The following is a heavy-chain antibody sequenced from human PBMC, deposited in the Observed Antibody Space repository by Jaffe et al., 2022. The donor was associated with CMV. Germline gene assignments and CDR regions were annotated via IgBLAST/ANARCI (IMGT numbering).Heavy chain of an antibody. D-gene: IGHD3-22*01. V-gene: IGHV3-21*01. CDR3: ARDVNYYDSSGYYYGWFDP. Sequence: EVQLVESGGGLVKPGGSLRLSCAASGFTFSSYSMNWVRQAPGKGLEWVSSISSSSSYIYYADSVKGRFTISRDNAKNSLYLQMNSLRAEDTAVYYCARDVNYYDSSGYYYGWFDPWGQGTLVTVSS. J-gene: IGHJ5*02. CDR1: GFTFSSYS. CDR2: ISSSSSYI.